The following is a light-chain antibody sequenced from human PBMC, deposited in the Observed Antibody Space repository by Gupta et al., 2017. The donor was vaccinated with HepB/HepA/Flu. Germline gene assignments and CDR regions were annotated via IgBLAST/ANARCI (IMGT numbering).Light chain of an antibody. CDR1: QSISSF. CDR2: EAS. V-gene: IGKV3-11*01. CDR3: QHRNDWPFT. J-gene: IGKJ4*01. Sequence: EIVLTQSPAILSLSPGERATLSCRASQSISSFLAWYQQKPGQAPRLLIYEASNRATGVPARFSGSGSGTEFALTISSREPEDFAVYYCQHRNDWPFTFGRGTKVDIK.